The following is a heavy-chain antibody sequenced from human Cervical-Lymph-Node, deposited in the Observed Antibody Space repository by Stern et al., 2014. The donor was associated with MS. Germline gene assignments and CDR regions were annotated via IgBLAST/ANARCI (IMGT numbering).Heavy chain of an antibody. J-gene: IGHJ4*02. V-gene: IGHV7-4-1*02. Sequence: QVQLVQSGSELKKPGASVTVSCKAPRYIFTNYAMNWVRQAPGQGLEWMGWINTNTGNPTYAQGFTGRFVFSLDTSVNTAFLQISSLKAEDTAVYYCARANSAYDFAFDYWGQGTLVTVSS. CDR1: RYIFTNYA. D-gene: IGHD5-12*01. CDR3: ARANSAYDFAFDY. CDR2: INTNTGNP.